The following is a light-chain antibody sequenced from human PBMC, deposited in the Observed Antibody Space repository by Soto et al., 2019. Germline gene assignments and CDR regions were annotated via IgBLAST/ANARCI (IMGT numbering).Light chain of an antibody. CDR3: QHYSNWPPIT. J-gene: IGKJ5*01. CDR2: DSS. Sequence: EIVLTQFPATLSLSPCDGATLSCRASQSVSSYLAWYQQKRGQAPRLLIYDSSNRATGIPARFSGSGSGTDFTLNIRRLEPDDFAVYYCQHYSNWPPITFGHGTRLEIK. CDR1: QSVSSY. V-gene: IGKV3-11*01.